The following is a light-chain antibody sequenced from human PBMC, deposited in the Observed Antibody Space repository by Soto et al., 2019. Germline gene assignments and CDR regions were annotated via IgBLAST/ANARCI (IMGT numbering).Light chain of an antibody. V-gene: IGKV3-20*01. CDR2: GAF. CDR3: QQYGSLPKT. CDR1: QSVSNNY. Sequence: EIVLTQSPGTLSLSPGERATLSCRASQSVSNNYLAWYQQKSGQAPRLLIYGAFSRANGIPVRFSGSASGTDFTLIISRLEPDDVAVYYCQQYGSLPKTFGQGTKVDIK. J-gene: IGKJ1*01.